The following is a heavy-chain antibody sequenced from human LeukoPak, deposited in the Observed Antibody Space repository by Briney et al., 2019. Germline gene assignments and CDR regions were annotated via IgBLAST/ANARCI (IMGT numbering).Heavy chain of an antibody. CDR2: IIPIFGTA. V-gene: IGHV1-69*13. J-gene: IGHJ4*02. CDR3: ARLEGSGWLIDY. D-gene: IGHD6-19*01. Sequence: ASVKVSCKASGATFSSYAISWVRQAPGQGLEWMGGIIPIFGTANYAQKFQGRVTITADESTSTAYMELSSLRSEDTAVYYCARLEGSGWLIDYWGQGTLVTVSS. CDR1: GATFSSYA.